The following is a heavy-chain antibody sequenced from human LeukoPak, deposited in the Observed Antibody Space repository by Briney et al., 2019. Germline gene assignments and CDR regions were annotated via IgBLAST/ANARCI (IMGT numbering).Heavy chain of an antibody. V-gene: IGHV3-23*01. CDR2: VCGSGANT. CDR1: GFTFSNYG. Sequence: PGGSLRLSCAASGFTFSNYGMGWVRQTPGKWLEWLSSVCGSGANTYYADSVKGRFTISRDNSRDRIYLQMNSLRTDDTAVYYCARLQPLVIPAAKLGFDYWGQGTLVTVSS. CDR3: ARLQPLVIPAAKLGFDY. D-gene: IGHD2-2*01. J-gene: IGHJ4*02.